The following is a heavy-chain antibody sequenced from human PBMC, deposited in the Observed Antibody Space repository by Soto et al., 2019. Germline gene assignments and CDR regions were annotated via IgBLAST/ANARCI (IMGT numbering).Heavy chain of an antibody. CDR3: ARAPLTGYYYFES. CDR1: GFGFSGYE. Sequence: PXGSLRLSCSASGFGFSGYEMNWVRQAPGRGLEWISYISNYGNTINYAGSVRGRFTISRDNAKSSLFLQMNSLRAEDTAVYYCARAPLTGYYYFESWGPGTLVTVSS. J-gene: IGHJ4*02. V-gene: IGHV3-48*03. D-gene: IGHD3-9*01. CDR2: ISNYGNTI.